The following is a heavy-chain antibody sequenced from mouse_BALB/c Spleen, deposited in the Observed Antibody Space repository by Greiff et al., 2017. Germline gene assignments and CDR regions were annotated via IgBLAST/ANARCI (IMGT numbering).Heavy chain of an antibody. CDR3: AITTVVDLDY. J-gene: IGHJ2*01. V-gene: IGHV5-17*02. CDR1: GFTFSSFG. CDR2: ISSGSSTI. Sequence: DVKLVESGGGLVQPGGSRKLSCAASGFTFSSFGMHWVRQAPEKGLEWVAYISSGSSTIYYADTVKGRFTISRDNPKNTLFLQMTSLRSEDTAMYYCAITTVVDLDYWGQGTTLTVSS. D-gene: IGHD1-1*01.